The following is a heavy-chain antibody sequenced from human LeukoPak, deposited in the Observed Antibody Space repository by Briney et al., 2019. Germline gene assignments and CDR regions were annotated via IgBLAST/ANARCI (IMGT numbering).Heavy chain of an antibody. CDR3: ARLGSGWNFDY. CDR1: GYSFTNYW. D-gene: IGHD6-19*01. V-gene: IGHV5-51*01. CDR2: VYSGDSDI. J-gene: IGHJ4*02. Sequence: GESLKISCKGSGYSFTNYWIGWVRQMPGKGLEWMGIVYSGDSDIRYSPSFQGQVTISADKSISTAYLQWSTLKASDTAMYYCARLGSGWNFDYWGQGTPVTVSS.